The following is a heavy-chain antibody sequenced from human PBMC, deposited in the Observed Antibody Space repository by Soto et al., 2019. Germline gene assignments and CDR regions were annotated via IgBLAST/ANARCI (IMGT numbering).Heavy chain of an antibody. CDR2: ISGSGGST. J-gene: IGHJ4*02. D-gene: IGHD3-3*01. CDR3: ARAYYDFWSGYSPDFDY. Sequence: GGSLRLSCAAPGFTFSSYAMSWVRQAPGKGLEWVSAISGSGGSTYYADSVKGRFTISRDNSKNTLYLQMNSLRAEDTAVYYCARAYYDFWSGYSPDFDYWGQGTLVTVSS. V-gene: IGHV3-23*01. CDR1: GFTFSSYA.